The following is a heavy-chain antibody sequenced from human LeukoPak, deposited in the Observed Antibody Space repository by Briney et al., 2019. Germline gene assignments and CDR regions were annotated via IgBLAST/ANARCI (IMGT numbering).Heavy chain of an antibody. J-gene: IGHJ3*02. CDR2: INQDGHAQ. V-gene: IGHV3-7*01. CDR3: ARAKSGSYPGVAFDI. Sequence: GGSLRLSCAASGFTPSSYWMTWVRQAPGKGLEWVANINQDGHAQYYVQSVRGRFTISRDNAKSSLYLQMNSLRAKDTAVYYCARAKSGSYPGVAFDIWGQGTMVTVSS. D-gene: IGHD1-26*01. CDR1: GFTPSSYW.